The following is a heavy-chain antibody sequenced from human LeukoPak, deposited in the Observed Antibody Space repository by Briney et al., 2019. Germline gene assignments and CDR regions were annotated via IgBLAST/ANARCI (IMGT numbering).Heavy chain of an antibody. J-gene: IGHJ5*02. D-gene: IGHD6-6*01. V-gene: IGHV4-34*01. CDR3: TAGGYSSSSEWFDP. Sequence: SETLSLTCAVYGGSFSGYYWSWIRQPPGKGLEWIREINHSGSTNYNPSLKSRVTISVDTSKNQFSLKLSSVTAADTAVYYCTAGGYSSSSEWFDPWGQGTLVTVSS. CDR1: GGSFSGYY. CDR2: INHSGST.